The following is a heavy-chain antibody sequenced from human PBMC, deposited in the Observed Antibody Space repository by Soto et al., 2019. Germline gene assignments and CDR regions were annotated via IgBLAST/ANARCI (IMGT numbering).Heavy chain of an antibody. D-gene: IGHD2-8*01. Sequence: TLCLTCTVSGVSISSGGYYWSRIRQHPEKGLERIGYIDDSGSTYYNPSLKSRVTMSVDTSKNQFSLKLSSVSAADTAVYYCARAVGYCADGVCSASYYYVMDVWGEGTTVTV. CDR3: ARAVGYCADGVCSASYYYVMDV. CDR2: IDDSGST. J-gene: IGHJ6*02. V-gene: IGHV4-31*03. CDR1: GVSISSGGYY.